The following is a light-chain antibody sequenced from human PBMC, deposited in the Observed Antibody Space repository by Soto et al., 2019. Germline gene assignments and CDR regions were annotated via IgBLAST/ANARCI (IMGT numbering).Light chain of an antibody. CDR1: QGIRND. CDR2: DAS. Sequence: DIQLSYSPSSLPASVGDRVTITCRASQGIRNDLGWYQQKPGKAPRLLIHDASSLESGVPDRFSGSGSGTVVTLAISRLEPEDFAVYFCQQYDRSPWTFGLGTKVDIK. J-gene: IGKJ1*01. CDR3: QQYDRSPWT. V-gene: IGKV1-17*01.